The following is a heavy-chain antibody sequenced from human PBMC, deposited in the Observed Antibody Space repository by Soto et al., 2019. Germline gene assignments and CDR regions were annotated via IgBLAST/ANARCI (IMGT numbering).Heavy chain of an antibody. CDR1: GYTFTSYG. CDR2: ISAYNGNT. D-gene: IGHD5-18*01. J-gene: IGHJ4*02. Sequence: ASVKVSCKASGYTFTSYGISWVRQAPGQGLEWMGWISAYNGNTNYAQKLQGRVTMTTDTSTSTAYMELRSLRSDDTAVYYCARDPGQLWLWSFDYWGQGTLVTVSS. CDR3: ARDPGQLWLWSFDY. V-gene: IGHV1-18*01.